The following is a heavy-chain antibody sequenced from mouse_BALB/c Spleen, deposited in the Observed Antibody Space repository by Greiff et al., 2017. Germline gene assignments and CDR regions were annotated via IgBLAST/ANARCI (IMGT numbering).Heavy chain of an antibody. Sequence: QVQLKESGPGLVAPSQSLSITCTVSGFSLTGYGVNWVRQPPGKGLEWLGMIWGDGSTDYNSALKSRLSISKDNSKSQVFLKMNSLQTDDTARYYGARGWDGYRNPLYYYAMDYWGQGTSVTVSS. CDR3: ARGWDGYRNPLYYYAMDY. D-gene: IGHD2-3*01. V-gene: IGHV2-6-7*01. CDR2: IWGDGST. J-gene: IGHJ4*01. CDR1: GFSLTGYG.